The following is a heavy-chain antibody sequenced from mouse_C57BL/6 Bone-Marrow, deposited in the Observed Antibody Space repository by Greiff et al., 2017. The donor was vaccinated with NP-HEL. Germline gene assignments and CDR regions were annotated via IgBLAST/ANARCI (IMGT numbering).Heavy chain of an antibody. V-gene: IGHV1-64*01. CDR1: GYTFTSYW. J-gene: IGHJ4*01. Sequence: QVQLQQPGAELVKPGASVKLSCKASGYTFTSYWMPWVQQRPGQGLEWIGMIHPNSGSTNYTEKFKSRATLSIDNSSSTAYMQPSSLTSEDSAVYYCARGLLWLRRRDYYAMDYWGQGTSVTVSA. CDR3: ARGLLWLRRRDYYAMDY. CDR2: IHPNSGST. D-gene: IGHD2-2*01.